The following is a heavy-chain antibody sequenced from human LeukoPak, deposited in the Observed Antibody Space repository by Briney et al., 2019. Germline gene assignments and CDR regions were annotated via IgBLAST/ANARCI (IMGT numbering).Heavy chain of an antibody. D-gene: IGHD3-9*01. CDR3: ARGRVLRYFDWCDY. J-gene: IGHJ4*02. Sequence: ASVKVSCKASRYTFTSYDINWVRQATGQELEGMGWMNPNSGNTGYAQKFQGRVTMTRNTSISTAYMELSSLRSEDTAVYYCARGRVLRYFDWCDYWGQGTLVTVSS. V-gene: IGHV1-8*01. CDR1: RYTFTSYD. CDR2: MNPNSGNT.